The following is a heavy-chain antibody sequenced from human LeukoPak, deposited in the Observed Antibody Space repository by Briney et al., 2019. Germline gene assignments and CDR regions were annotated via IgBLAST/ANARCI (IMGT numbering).Heavy chain of an antibody. V-gene: IGHV4-31*03. CDR1: GGSISSGGYY. D-gene: IGHD2-2*02. CDR3: ARNALGYCSSTSCYTNYYYGMDV. Sequence: SETLSLTCTVSGGSISSGGYYWSWIRQHPGKGLEWIGYISYSGSTYYNPSLKSRVTISVDTSKNQFSLKLSSVTAADTAVYYCARNALGYCSSTSCYTNYYYGMDVWGQGTTVTVSS. CDR2: ISYSGST. J-gene: IGHJ6*02.